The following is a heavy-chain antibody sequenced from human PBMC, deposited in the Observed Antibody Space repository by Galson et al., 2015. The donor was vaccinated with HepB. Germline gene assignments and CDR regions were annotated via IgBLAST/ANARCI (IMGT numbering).Heavy chain of an antibody. V-gene: IGHV3-30-3*01. CDR3: ASAPELNDRFDY. D-gene: IGHD1-1*01. Sequence: PLRLSCAASGFTFSSYAMHWVRQAPGKGLEWVAVISYDGSNKYYADSVKGRFTISRDNSKNTLYLQMNSLRAEDTAVYYCASAPELNDRFDYWGQGTLVTVSS. CDR1: GFTFSSYA. J-gene: IGHJ4*02. CDR2: ISYDGSNK.